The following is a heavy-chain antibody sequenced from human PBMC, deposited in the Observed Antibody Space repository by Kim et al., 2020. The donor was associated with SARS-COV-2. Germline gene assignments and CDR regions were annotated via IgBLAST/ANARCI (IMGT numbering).Heavy chain of an antibody. CDR3: ARGPAGSKQLWRY. D-gene: IGHD5-18*01. V-gene: IGHV4-34*01. Sequence: SETLSLTCAVYGGSFSGYYWSWIRQPPGKGLEWIGEINHSGSTNYNPSLKSRVTISVDTSKNQFSLKLSSVTAADTAVYYCARGPAGSKQLWRYWGQGTLVTVSS. CDR2: INHSGST. J-gene: IGHJ4*02. CDR1: GGSFSGYY.